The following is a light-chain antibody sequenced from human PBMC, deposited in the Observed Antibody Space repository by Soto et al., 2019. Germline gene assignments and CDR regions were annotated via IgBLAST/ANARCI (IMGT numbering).Light chain of an antibody. CDR2: DVT. CDR1: SSDVGDYTY. Sequence: QSALTQPASVSGSPGQSITISCTGTSSDVGDYTYVSWHQHHPGKAPKLMIYDVTNRPSGVSNRFSGSKSGNTASLTISGLQAEVEAHYYCSAYTRTNTRVFGGGTQLTVL. CDR3: SAYTRTNTRV. V-gene: IGLV2-14*03. J-gene: IGLJ3*02.